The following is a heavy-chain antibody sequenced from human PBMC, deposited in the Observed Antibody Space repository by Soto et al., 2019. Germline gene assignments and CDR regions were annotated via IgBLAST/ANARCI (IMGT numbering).Heavy chain of an antibody. CDR3: ARDQRYCGGDCYPNP. CDR2: IYYSGST. V-gene: IGHV4-61*01. J-gene: IGHJ5*02. D-gene: IGHD2-21*02. Sequence: SETLSLTCTVSGGSVSSGSYYWSWIRQPPGKGLEWIGYIYYSGSTNYNPSLKSRVTISVDTSKNQFSLKLSSVTAADTAVYYCARDQRYCGGDCYPNPWGQGTLVTAPQ. CDR1: GGSVSSGSYY.